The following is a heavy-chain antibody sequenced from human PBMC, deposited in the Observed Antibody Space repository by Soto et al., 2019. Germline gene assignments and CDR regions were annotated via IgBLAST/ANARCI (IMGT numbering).Heavy chain of an antibody. CDR2: IMPIFRTP. D-gene: IGHD1-1*01. V-gene: IGHV1-69*12. J-gene: IGHJ6*02. CDR3: ARDNDRPQLGGNYYYILDV. CDR1: GGTFRNSA. Sequence: QVQLEQSXAEVKKPGSSVKVSCKASGGTFRNSAISWVRQAPGQGLEWMGGIMPIFRTPDYAQKFQGRVTITADEATSTAYMELSGLRSDDTAVYFCARDNDRPQLGGNYYYILDVWGHGTTVTVSS.